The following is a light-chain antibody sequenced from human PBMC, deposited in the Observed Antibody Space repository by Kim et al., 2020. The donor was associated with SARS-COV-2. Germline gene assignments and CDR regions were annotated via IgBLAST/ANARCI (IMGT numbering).Light chain of an antibody. CDR1: GIGSKS. Sequence: SYELTQPPSLSVAPGKTARVSCGGNGIGSKSVHWYQQRSDQAPVLVIYYDSDRPSGIPERFSGSNSGNTATLTISRVEAGDEADYYCQVWDSSSDHRVVFGGGTQLTVL. CDR2: YDS. V-gene: IGLV3-21*04. CDR3: QVWDSSSDHRVV. J-gene: IGLJ2*01.